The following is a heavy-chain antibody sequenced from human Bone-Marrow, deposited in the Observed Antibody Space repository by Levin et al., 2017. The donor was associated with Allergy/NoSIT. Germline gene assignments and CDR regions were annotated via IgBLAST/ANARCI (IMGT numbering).Heavy chain of an antibody. Sequence: SETLSLTCTVSGDSISTGNYYWSWIRQPAGKGLEWIGRSYTSGSTNYNPSFKSRVTISLDTSKNQFSLKLSSVTAADTALYYCAREGLTYYYGSGSSDGLNSWGQGTLVTVSS. CDR3: AREGLTYYYGSGSSDGLNS. CDR2: SYTSGST. J-gene: IGHJ4*02. D-gene: IGHD3-10*01. V-gene: IGHV4-61*02. CDR1: GDSISTGNYY.